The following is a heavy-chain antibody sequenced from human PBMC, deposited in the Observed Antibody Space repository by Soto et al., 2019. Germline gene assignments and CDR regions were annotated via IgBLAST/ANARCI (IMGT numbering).Heavy chain of an antibody. Sequence: PGGSLRLSCAASGFTFSTYWMHWVRQGPEKGLVWASRINSDGSSTSYADSVKGRFTISRDNAKNTLYLQMNSLRSEDTAVYYCARGYSSGLVYWGQGTVVTVSS. D-gene: IGHD6-19*01. CDR3: ARGYSSGLVY. CDR2: INSDGSST. V-gene: IGHV3-74*01. J-gene: IGHJ4*02. CDR1: GFTFSTYW.